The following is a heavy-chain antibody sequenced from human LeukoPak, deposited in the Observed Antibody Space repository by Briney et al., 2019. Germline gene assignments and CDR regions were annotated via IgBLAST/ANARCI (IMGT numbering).Heavy chain of an antibody. D-gene: IGHD6-19*01. CDR2: IYYSGST. J-gene: IGHJ4*02. Sequence: SETRSLTCTVACGSISSSSYYWGWIRQPPGKGLEWIGSIYYSGSTYYNPSLKSRVTISVDTSKNQFSLKLSSVTAADTAVYYCARLTLLTVAGTYYFDYWGQGTLVTVSS. CDR3: ARLTLLTVAGTYYFDY. CDR1: CGSISSSSYY. V-gene: IGHV4-39*01.